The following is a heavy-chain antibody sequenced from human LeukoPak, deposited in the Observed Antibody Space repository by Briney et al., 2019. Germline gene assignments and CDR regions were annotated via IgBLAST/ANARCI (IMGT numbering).Heavy chain of an antibody. CDR1: GGTFSSYA. CDR2: IIPIFGTA. J-gene: IGHJ5*02. V-gene: IGHV1-69*05. Sequence: SVKVSCKASGGTFSSYAISWVRQAPGQGLEWMGGIIPIFGTANYAQKFQGRVTITTDESTSTAYMELSSLSSEDTAVYYCAVDIVVVPAAMFWFDPWGQGTLVTVSS. CDR3: AVDIVVVPAAMFWFDP. D-gene: IGHD2-2*01.